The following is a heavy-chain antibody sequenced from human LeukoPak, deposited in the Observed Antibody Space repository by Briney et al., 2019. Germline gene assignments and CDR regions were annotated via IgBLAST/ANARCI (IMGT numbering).Heavy chain of an antibody. D-gene: IGHD3-10*01. V-gene: IGHV3-23*01. CDR1: GFTFTTYA. CDR2: INDGGSHT. Sequence: GGSLRLSCAASGFTFTTYAMSWVRQAPGKGLEWVSTINDGGSHTYYPDSVKGRFAISRDNSKNTLYLQMNSLRAEDTAIYYCAKRSTPSGSAPFDYWGQGTLVTVSS. J-gene: IGHJ4*02. CDR3: AKRSTPSGSAPFDY.